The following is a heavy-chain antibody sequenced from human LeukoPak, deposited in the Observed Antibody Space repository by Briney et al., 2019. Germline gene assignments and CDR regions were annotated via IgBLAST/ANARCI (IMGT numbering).Heavy chain of an antibody. D-gene: IGHD3-10*01. CDR2: INPSGTST. CDR3: AREPMVRGVITHAFDN. J-gene: IGHJ4*02. CDR1: GYTFTNYY. V-gene: IGHV1-46*01. Sequence: GASVKVSCKTSGYTFTNYYMHWVRQAPGQGLEWMGIINPSGTSTTYAQKFQGRVTMTRDTSTSTDFMELSSLRPEDTAVYFCAREPMVRGVITHAFDNWGQGTLVTVSS.